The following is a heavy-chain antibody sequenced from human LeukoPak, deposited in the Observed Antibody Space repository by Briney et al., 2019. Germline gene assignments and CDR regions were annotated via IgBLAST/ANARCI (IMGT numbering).Heavy chain of an antibody. CDR1: GFTFSGYW. Sequence: SGGSLRLSCAASGFTFSGYWMSWVRQAPGKGLEWVANIKLDGSEENYVDSVKGRLTISRDNAKNSLYLQMNSLRVEDTAVYYCVRDRGRASVDYWGQGTLVTVSS. D-gene: IGHD1-26*01. V-gene: IGHV3-7*01. CDR2: IKLDGSEE. CDR3: VRDRGRASVDY. J-gene: IGHJ4*02.